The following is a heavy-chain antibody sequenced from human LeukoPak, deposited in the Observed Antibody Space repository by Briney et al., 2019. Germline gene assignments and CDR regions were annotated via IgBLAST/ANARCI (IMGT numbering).Heavy chain of an antibody. V-gene: IGHV3-7*04. D-gene: IGHD6-19*01. CDR1: GFTFSNRW. Sequence: GGSLRLSCAASGFTFSNRWMSWVRQAPGKGLEWVANIKQDGSEKYYVDSVKGRFTISRDNAKNSLYLQMNSLRAEDTAVYYCARGSGWYYYWGQGTLVTVSS. J-gene: IGHJ4*02. CDR3: ARGSGWYYY. CDR2: IKQDGSEK.